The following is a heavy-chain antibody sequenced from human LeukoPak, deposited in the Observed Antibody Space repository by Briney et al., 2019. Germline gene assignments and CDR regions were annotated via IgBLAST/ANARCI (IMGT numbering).Heavy chain of an antibody. CDR1: GGTFSSYA. Sequence: ASVKVSCKASGGTFSSYAISWARQAPGQGLEWMGGIIPIFGTANYAQKFQGRVTITTDESRSTAYMELSSLRSEDTAVYYCARSCYDSSGFSPWGQGTLVTVSS. D-gene: IGHD3-22*01. V-gene: IGHV1-69*05. CDR2: IIPIFGTA. J-gene: IGHJ5*02. CDR3: ARSCYDSSGFSP.